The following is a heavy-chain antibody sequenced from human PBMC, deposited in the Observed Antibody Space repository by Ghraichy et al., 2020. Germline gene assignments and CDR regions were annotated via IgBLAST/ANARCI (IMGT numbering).Heavy chain of an antibody. J-gene: IGHJ2*01. D-gene: IGHD6-19*01. CDR2: IYYSGST. CDR1: GGSISSYY. V-gene: IGHV4-59*01. Sequence: SETLSLTCTVSGGSISSYYWSWIRQPPGKGLEWIGYIYYSGSTNYNPSLKSRVTISVDTSKNKFSLKLSSVTAADTAVYYCARALPGIAVAGYWYFDLWGRGTLVTVSS. CDR3: ARALPGIAVAGYWYFDL.